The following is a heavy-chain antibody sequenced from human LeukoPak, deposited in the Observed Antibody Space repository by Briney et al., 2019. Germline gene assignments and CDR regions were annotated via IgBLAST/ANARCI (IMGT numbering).Heavy chain of an antibody. Sequence: ASVKVSCKASGYTFTSYYMHWVRQAPGQGLEWMGIINPSGGSTSYAQKFQGRVTMTRDTSTSTVYMELSSLRSEDTAVYYCARASCSGGSCYGSGWAFDYWGQGTLVTVSS. CDR1: GYTFTSYY. D-gene: IGHD2-15*01. CDR2: INPSGGST. V-gene: IGHV1-46*01. J-gene: IGHJ4*02. CDR3: ARASCSGGSCYGSGWAFDY.